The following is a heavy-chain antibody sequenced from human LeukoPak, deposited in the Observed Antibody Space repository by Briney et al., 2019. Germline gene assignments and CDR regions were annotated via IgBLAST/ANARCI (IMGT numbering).Heavy chain of an antibody. V-gene: IGHV3-23*01. CDR1: GFTFSSYA. CDR2: ISGSGGST. D-gene: IGHD3-3*01. J-gene: IGHJ4*02. CDR3: AKLSYQPRFLEWLRTDY. Sequence: PGGSLRLSCAASGFTFSSYAMSWVRQALGTGLEWVSAISGSGGSTYYADSVKGRFTISRDNSKNTLYLQMNSLRAEDTAVYYCAKLSYQPRFLEWLRTDYWGQGTLVTVSS.